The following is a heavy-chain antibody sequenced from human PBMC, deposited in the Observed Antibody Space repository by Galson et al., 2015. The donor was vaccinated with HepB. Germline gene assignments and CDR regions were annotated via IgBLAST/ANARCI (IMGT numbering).Heavy chain of an antibody. CDR1: GFTFSSYG. CDR2: ISYDGSNK. CDR3: AKPYYDFWSGYYIDAFDI. J-gene: IGHJ3*02. V-gene: IGHV3-30*18. D-gene: IGHD3-3*01. Sequence: SLRLSCAASGFTFSSYGMHWVRQAPGKGLEWVAVISYDGSNKYYADSVKGRFTISRDNSKNTLYLQMNSLRAEDTAVYYCAKPYYDFWSGYYIDAFDIWGQGTMVTVSS.